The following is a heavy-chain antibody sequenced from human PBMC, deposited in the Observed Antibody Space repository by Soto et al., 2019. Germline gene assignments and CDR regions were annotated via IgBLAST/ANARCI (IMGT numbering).Heavy chain of an antibody. CDR3: AKDLHGSGWSFDQ. V-gene: IGHV3-23*01. D-gene: IGHD6-19*01. Sequence: EVQLLESGGGLVQPGGSLRRSCSASGFTCSTQALAWVRQAPGKGLEWVSALISSGESPDYADSVKGRFTISRDNSKNTLYLQMTSLRADDTAVYYCAKDLHGSGWSFDQWGQGTVVTVSS. CDR1: GFTCSTQA. J-gene: IGHJ4*02. CDR2: LISSGESP.